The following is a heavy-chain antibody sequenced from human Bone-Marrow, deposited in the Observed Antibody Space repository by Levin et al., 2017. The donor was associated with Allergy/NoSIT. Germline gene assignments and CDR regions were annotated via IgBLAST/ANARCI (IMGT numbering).Heavy chain of an antibody. V-gene: IGHV4-59*01. Sequence: SETLSLTCTVSGGSINREYWSWIQQPPGKGLEWLGFIYYSGSTMYNPSLKSPITISLDTSKNQFSLTLKSVTAADTAVYYCARLQDYTSGYGAQFFDVWGQGTMVTVSS. D-gene: IGHD6-25*01. CDR2: IYYSGST. J-gene: IGHJ3*01. CDR1: GGSINREY. CDR3: ARLQDYTSGYGAQFFDV.